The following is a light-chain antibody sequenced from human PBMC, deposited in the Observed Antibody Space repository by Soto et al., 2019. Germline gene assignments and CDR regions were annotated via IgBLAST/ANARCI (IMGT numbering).Light chain of an antibody. CDR1: QSVSSN. Sequence: EIVMTQSPVTLSVSPGEKVTLSCRASQSVSSNLAWYQQKPGQAPSLLIYGASTRATGIPARFSGSGSGTEFTLTISSLQSEDFAVYYCQQYNNWPITFGQGTRLEIK. CDR2: GAS. V-gene: IGKV3-15*01. CDR3: QQYNNWPIT. J-gene: IGKJ5*01.